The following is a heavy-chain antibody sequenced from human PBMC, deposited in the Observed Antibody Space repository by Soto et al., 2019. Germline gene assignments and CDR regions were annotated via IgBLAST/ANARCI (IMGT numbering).Heavy chain of an antibody. J-gene: IGHJ6*02. CDR3: ARLQHYGMDL. CDR2: IYPGDSDT. D-gene: IGHD2-2*01. Sequence: PGESLKISCMGSGYKVSTWHNFTSYWIAWVRQMPGEGLEWMGIIYPGDSDTRYSPSFQGQVTISADKSINSVYLQWSSLKASDTATYYCARLQHYGMDLWGQGTTVTVSS. CDR1: GYKVSTWHNFTSYW. V-gene: IGHV5-51*01.